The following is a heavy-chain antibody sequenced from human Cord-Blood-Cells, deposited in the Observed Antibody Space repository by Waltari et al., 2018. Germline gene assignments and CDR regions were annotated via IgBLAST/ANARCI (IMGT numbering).Heavy chain of an antibody. J-gene: IGHJ2*01. CDR1: GYTFTGYY. CDR3: GRVGITGDYWYFDL. D-gene: IGHD7-27*01. Sequence: QVQLVQSGAEVKKPGASVKVSCKASGYTFTGYYMHWVRQAPGQGLEWIGWINPNSGGTNEAQQCHGRVTLTRDTSISQDYMELSRLRSDDTAVYSCGRVGITGDYWYFDLWGRRTLVTVSS. V-gene: IGHV1-2*02. CDR2: INPNSGGT.